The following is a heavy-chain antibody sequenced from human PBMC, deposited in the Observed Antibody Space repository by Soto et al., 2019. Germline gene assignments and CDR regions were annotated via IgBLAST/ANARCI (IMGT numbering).Heavy chain of an antibody. Sequence: GGSLRLSCSASGFIFSSYAMHWVRQAPGKGLEYVSSISSDGDSTYYAGSVKGRFTISRDNSKNTLYLQMSSLRAEDTAVYYCVQDWTWDDIVVVVAAPDSFDIWGQGTMVTVSS. D-gene: IGHD2-15*01. CDR2: ISSDGDST. CDR3: VQDWTWDDIVVVVAAPDSFDI. CDR1: GFIFSSYA. J-gene: IGHJ3*02. V-gene: IGHV3-64D*06.